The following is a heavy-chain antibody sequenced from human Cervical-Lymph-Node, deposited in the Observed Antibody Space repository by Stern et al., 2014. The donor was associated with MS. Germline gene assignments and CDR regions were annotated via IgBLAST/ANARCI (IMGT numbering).Heavy chain of an antibody. J-gene: IGHJ6*02. Sequence: VHLVASGGGLVQPGGSLRLSCTASGLTFSSYGMSFVRQAPGKGLEWVSVISGSGADTYYGDSVKGRFTISRDNSKNTLYLRMNSLRAEDTAVYYCAKESGSYDYYYFGMDVWGQGTTVIVSS. CDR1: GLTFSSYG. CDR3: AKESGSYDYYYFGMDV. D-gene: IGHD1-26*01. V-gene: IGHV3-23*04. CDR2: ISGSGADT.